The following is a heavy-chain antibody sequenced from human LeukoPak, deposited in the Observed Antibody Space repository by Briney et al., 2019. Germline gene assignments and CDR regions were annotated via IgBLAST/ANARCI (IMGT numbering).Heavy chain of an antibody. CDR1: GYTFTSYG. D-gene: IGHD2-15*01. Sequence: ASVKVSCKASGYTFTSYGISWVRQAPGQGLEWMGWIIPYNGNTNYAQKLQGRVTMTSDTSTSTAYMELRSLRSDDTAVYYCARESPRDIVVVVAALDYWGQGTLVTVSS. J-gene: IGHJ4*02. V-gene: IGHV1-18*01. CDR2: IIPYNGNT. CDR3: ARESPRDIVVVVAALDY.